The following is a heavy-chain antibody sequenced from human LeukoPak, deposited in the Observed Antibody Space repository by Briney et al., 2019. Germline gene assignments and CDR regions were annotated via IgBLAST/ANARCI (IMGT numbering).Heavy chain of an antibody. CDR3: ANCRIVGAIPTDY. J-gene: IGHJ4*02. Sequence: GGSLRLSCAASGFTFSSYAMHWVRQAPGKGLEWVAVISYDGSNKYYADSVKGRFTISRGNSKNTLYLQMNSLRAEDTAVYYCANCRIVGAIPTDYWGQGTLVTVSS. CDR1: GFTFSSYA. V-gene: IGHV3-30-3*01. CDR2: ISYDGSNK. D-gene: IGHD1-26*01.